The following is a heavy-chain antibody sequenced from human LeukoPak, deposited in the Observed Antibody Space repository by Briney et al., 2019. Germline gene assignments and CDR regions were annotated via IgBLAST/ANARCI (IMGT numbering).Heavy chain of an antibody. CDR2: ISGSGGFT. V-gene: IGHV3-23*01. CDR1: GFTFSSHG. D-gene: IGHD2-2*01. CDR3: AKDRFGCSSTSCYSLDY. J-gene: IGHJ4*02. Sequence: PGGSLRLSCAASGFTFSSHGMSWVRQAPGKGLEWVSAISGSGGFTYYADSVKGRFTISRDNSKNTLYLQMNSLRAEDTAVYYCAKDRFGCSSTSCYSLDYWGQGTLVTVSS.